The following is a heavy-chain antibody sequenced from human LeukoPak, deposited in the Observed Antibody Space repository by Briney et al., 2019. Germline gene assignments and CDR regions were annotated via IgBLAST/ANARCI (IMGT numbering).Heavy chain of an antibody. CDR3: ARGCFQWLRENAFDI. D-gene: IGHD5-12*01. V-gene: IGHV4-30-2*01. Sequence: SETLSLTCAVSGGSISSGGYSWSWIRQPPGKGLEWIGYIYHSGSTYYNPSLKSRVTISVDTSKNQFSLKPSSVTAADTAVYYCARGCFQWLRENAFDIWGQGTMVTVSS. CDR1: GGSISSGGYS. CDR2: IYHSGST. J-gene: IGHJ3*02.